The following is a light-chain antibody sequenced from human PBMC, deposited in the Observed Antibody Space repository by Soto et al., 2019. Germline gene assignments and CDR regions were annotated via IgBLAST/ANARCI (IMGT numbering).Light chain of an antibody. CDR3: QKFYGYFST. J-gene: IGKJ4*01. Sequence: DIVMTQSPDFLAVPLGERATINCRSSQSLLYSSNNKTYLAWYQHRPGQSPKMLIFWASARESGVPDRFSGSGSETDFTLTISKLQAKDGEVYYCQKFYGYFSTFGGG. V-gene: IGKV4-1*01. CDR1: QSLLYSSNNKTY. CDR2: WAS.